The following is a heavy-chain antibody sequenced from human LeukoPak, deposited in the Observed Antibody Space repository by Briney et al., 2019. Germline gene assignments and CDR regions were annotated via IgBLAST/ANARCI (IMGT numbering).Heavy chain of an antibody. CDR2: INPNSGGT. CDR1: GYTFTGYY. Sequence: ASVKVSCKASGYTFTGYYMHWVRQAPGQGLEWMGWINPNSGGTNYARKFQGRVTMTRDTSISTAYMELSRLGSDDTAVYYCAREAYNWNYYYYGMDVWGQGTTLTVSS. J-gene: IGHJ6*02. CDR3: AREAYNWNYYYYGMDV. D-gene: IGHD1-20*01. V-gene: IGHV1-2*02.